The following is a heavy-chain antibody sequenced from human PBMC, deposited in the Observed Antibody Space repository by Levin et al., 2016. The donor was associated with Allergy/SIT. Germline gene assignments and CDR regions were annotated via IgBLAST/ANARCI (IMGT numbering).Heavy chain of an antibody. CDR3: ARRRYSYGYVFDY. D-gene: IGHD5-18*01. J-gene: IGHJ4*02. CDR2: IYYSGST. Sequence: SETLSLTCTVSGGSISSSSYYWGWIRQPPGKGLEWIGSIYYSGSTYYNPSLKSRVTISVDTSKNQFSLKLSSVTAADTAVYYCARRRYSYGYVFDYWGQGTLVTVSS. CDR1: GGSISSSSYY. V-gene: IGHV4-39*01.